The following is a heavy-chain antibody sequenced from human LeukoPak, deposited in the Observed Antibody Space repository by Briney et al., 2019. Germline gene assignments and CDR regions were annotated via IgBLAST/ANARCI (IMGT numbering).Heavy chain of an antibody. V-gene: IGHV3-23*01. J-gene: IGHJ4*02. CDR1: GFTFSSYA. Sequence: GGSLRLSCAASGFTFSSYAMSWVRQAPGKGLEWVSAISGSGGSTYYADSVKGRFTISRDNSKNTLYLQMNSLRAEDTAVYYCAKYRWGYYDSSGSFWGQGTLVTVSS. CDR2: ISGSGGST. CDR3: AKYRWGYYDSSGSF. D-gene: IGHD3-22*01.